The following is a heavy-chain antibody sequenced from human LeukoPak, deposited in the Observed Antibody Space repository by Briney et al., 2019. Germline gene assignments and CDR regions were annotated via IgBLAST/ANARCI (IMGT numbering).Heavy chain of an antibody. J-gene: IGHJ4*02. D-gene: IGHD3-10*01. CDR3: VRDIGSGLGYFDY. CDR1: GGSISSYY. V-gene: IGHV4-59*01. Sequence: SETLSLTCTVSGGSISSYYWSWIRQPPGKGLEWIGYIYYSGSTNYNPSLKSRVTISVDTSKNQFSLKLSSVTAADTAVYYCVRDIGSGLGYFDYWGQGTLVTVSS. CDR2: IYYSGST.